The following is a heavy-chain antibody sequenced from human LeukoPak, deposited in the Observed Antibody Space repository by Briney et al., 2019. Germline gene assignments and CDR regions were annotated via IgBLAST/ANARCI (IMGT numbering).Heavy chain of an antibody. CDR2: IRYDGSNK. CDR1: GFTFDDYA. J-gene: IGHJ5*01. CDR3: ANPPTVTKIRFDS. Sequence: GRSLRLSCAASGFTFDDYAMHWVRQAPVKGLEWVAFIRYDGSNKYYADSVKGRFTISRDNSKNTLYLQMNSLRAEDTAVYYCANPPTVTKIRFDSWGQGTLVTVSS. V-gene: IGHV3-33*08. D-gene: IGHD4-17*01.